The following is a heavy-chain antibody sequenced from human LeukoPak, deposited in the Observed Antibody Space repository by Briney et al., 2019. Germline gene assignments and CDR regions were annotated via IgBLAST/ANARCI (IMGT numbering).Heavy chain of an antibody. D-gene: IGHD3-10*01. CDR3: ARDQRGPMVRGVTPYYYYYMDV. V-gene: IGHV3-66*01. J-gene: IGHJ6*03. CDR1: GFTVSSNY. Sequence: TGGSLRLSCAASGFTVSSNYMSWVRQAPGKGLEWVSVIYSGGSTYYADSVKGRFTISRDNSKNTLYLQMNSLRAEDTAVYCCARDQRGPMVRGVTPYYYYYMDVWGKGTTVTISS. CDR2: IYSGGST.